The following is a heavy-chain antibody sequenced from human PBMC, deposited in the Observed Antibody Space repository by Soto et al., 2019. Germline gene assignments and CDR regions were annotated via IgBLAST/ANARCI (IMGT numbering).Heavy chain of an antibody. CDR2: IYYSGST. J-gene: IGHJ4*02. D-gene: IGHD3-16*01. CDR3: ARHLRLFRPHYYFDY. V-gene: IGHV4-39*01. Sequence: QLQLQESGPGLVKPSETLSLTCTVSGGSISSSSYYWGWIRQPPGKGLEWIGSIYYSGSTYYNPSLKSRVTISVDTSKNQFSLKLSSVTAADTAVYYCARHLRLFRPHYYFDYWGQGTLVTVSS. CDR1: GGSISSSSYY.